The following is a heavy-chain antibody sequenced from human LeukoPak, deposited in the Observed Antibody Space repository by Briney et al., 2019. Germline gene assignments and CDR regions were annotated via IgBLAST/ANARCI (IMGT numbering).Heavy chain of an antibody. CDR2: IYPGDSDT. CDR1: GYSFTSYW. CDR3: ARHRAATLTVVDY. D-gene: IGHD2-15*01. Sequence: GESLKISCKGSGYSFTSYWIGWVRQMPGKGLEWMGIIYPGDSDTRYSPSFQGQVTISADKSISTAYLQWSSLRASDTAMYYCARHRAATLTVVDYWGQGTLVTVSS. J-gene: IGHJ4*02. V-gene: IGHV5-51*01.